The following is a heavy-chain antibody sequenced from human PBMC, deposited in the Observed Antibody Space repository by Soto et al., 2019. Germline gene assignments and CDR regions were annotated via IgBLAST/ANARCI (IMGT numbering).Heavy chain of an antibody. Sequence: QVQLVQSGAEVKKPGASVKVSCKASGYTFTGYYMHWVRQAPGQGLEWMGWINPNSGGTNYAQKFQGRVTMTRDTSISTAYMELSRLRSDDTAVYYCARGTYYYDSSGYDIDYWGQGTMVTVSS. J-gene: IGHJ4*02. V-gene: IGHV1-2*02. CDR3: ARGTYYYDSSGYDIDY. CDR1: GYTFTGYY. D-gene: IGHD3-22*01. CDR2: INPNSGGT.